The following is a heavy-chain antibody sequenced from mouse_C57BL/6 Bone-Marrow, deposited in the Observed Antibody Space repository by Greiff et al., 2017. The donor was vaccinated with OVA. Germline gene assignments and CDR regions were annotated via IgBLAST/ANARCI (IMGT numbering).Heavy chain of an antibody. CDR2: IYPRSGNT. CDR3: ARERGNWDFDY. V-gene: IGHV1-81*01. CDR1: GYTFTSYG. J-gene: IGHJ2*01. D-gene: IGHD4-1*01. Sequence: VKLQESGAELARPGASVKLSCKASGYTFTSYGISWVKQRTGQGIEWIGEIYPRSGNTYYNEKFKGKATLTADKSSSTAYMELRSLTSEDSAVYFCARERGNWDFDYWGQGTTLTVSS.